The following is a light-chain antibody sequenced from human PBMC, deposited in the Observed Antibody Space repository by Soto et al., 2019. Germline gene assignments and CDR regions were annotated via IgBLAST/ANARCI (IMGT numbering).Light chain of an antibody. CDR2: DAS. CDR1: QSVRND. V-gene: IGKV3-15*01. Sequence: EMVMTHSPATLSVSPGERATLSCRASQSVRNDLAWYQQKPGQAPSLLIYDASTRATGIPARFSGSGSGTEFTLSISSLQSEDFAVYYCQQYNNWPITFGQGTRLEIK. CDR3: QQYNNWPIT. J-gene: IGKJ5*01.